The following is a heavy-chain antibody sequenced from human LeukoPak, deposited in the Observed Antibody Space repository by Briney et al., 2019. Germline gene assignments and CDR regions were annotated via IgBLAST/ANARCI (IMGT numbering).Heavy chain of an antibody. D-gene: IGHD2-2*01. V-gene: IGHV3-30*18. CDR2: ISYDGSNK. J-gene: IGHJ4*02. CDR3: AKDGECSSTSCSLDY. Sequence: GGSLRLSCAASGFTFSNAWMSWVRQAPGKGLEWVAVISYDGSNKYYADSVKGRFTISRDNSKNTLYLQMNSLRAEDTAVYYCAKDGECSSTSCSLDYWGQGTLVTVSS. CDR1: GFTFSNAW.